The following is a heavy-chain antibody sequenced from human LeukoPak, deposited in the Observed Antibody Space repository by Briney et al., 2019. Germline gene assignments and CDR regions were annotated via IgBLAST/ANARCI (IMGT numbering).Heavy chain of an antibody. Sequence: GGSLRLSCAASGFTFSDHYMDWVRQAPGKGLEWVGRTRKEGNSFTTQYAASVKGRFTIPRDDSKNTLYLQMKSLKTEDTAVYYCAREVCSITWHNWFDPWGQGTLVTVAS. J-gene: IGHJ5*02. D-gene: IGHD3-3*02. CDR1: GFTFSDHY. CDR3: AREVCSITWHNWFDP. CDR2: TRKEGNSFTT. V-gene: IGHV3-72*01.